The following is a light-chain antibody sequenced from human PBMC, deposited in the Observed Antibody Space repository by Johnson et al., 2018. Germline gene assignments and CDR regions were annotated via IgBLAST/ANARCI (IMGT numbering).Light chain of an antibody. J-gene: IGLJ1*01. CDR3: GTWDSSLSAGNG. Sequence: QSVLTQPPSVSAAPGQKVTISCSGSSSNIGNNYVSWYQQLPGTAPKLLIYENNKRPSGIPDRFSGSKSGTSATLGITGLQTGDAADYYCGTWDSSLSAGNGFGTETKVTVL. V-gene: IGLV1-51*02. CDR2: ENN. CDR1: SSNIGNNY.